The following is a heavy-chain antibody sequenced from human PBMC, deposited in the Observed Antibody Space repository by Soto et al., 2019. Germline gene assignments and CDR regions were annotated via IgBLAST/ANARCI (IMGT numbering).Heavy chain of an antibody. Sequence: GGSLRLSCTTSGFTFSSYWMHWVRQAPGKGLVWVSRINSDGSSTMYADSVKGRFTISRDNAKNTLYLQMNSLRAEDTAVYYCARRYCSGGSCYSAQDYWGQGTLVTVSS. CDR2: INSDGSST. D-gene: IGHD2-15*01. J-gene: IGHJ4*02. CDR1: GFTFSSYW. CDR3: ARRYCSGGSCYSAQDY. V-gene: IGHV3-74*03.